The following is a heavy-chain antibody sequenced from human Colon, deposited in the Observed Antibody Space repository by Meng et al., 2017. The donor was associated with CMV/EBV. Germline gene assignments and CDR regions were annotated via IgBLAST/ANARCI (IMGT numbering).Heavy chain of an antibody. J-gene: IGHJ6*02. CDR2: ISSHNGNT. V-gene: IGHV1-18*01. CDR1: GYNFTSYA. D-gene: IGHD3-3*01. Sequence: GESLKISCKASGYNFTSYAMTWVRQAPGQGLEWMGWISSHNGNTNYAQKFQGRVTMTTDTVTSTVYMDLRSLRSDDTAVYYCARVGFWSGSYSTYFYYGMDVWGQGTAVTVSS. CDR3: ARVGFWSGSYSTYFYYGMDV.